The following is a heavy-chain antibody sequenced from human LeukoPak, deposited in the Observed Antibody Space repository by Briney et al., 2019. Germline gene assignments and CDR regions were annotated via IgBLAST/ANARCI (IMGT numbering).Heavy chain of an antibody. CDR2: INRDGSQK. CDR1: GFTFSSYW. V-gene: IGHV3-7*04. Sequence: PGGSLRLSCAASGFTFSSYWMSWVRQAPGKGLVWVANINRDGSQKYYVDSVKGRFTISRDNAKNSLYLQMDNLRGEDTAVYYCARDYSYRFDDWGQGTLVTVSP. J-gene: IGHJ4*02. D-gene: IGHD3-16*02. CDR3: ARDYSYRFDD.